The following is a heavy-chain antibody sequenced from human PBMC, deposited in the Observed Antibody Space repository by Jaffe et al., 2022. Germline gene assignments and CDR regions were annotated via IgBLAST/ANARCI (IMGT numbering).Heavy chain of an antibody. D-gene: IGHD2-2*01. Sequence: EVQLVETGGGLIQPGGSLRLSCAASGFTVSSNYMSWVRQAPGKGLEWVSVIYSGGSTYYADSVKGRFTISRDNSKNTLYLQMNSLRAEDTAVYYCARDREDCSSTSCYYYYYYMDVWGKGTTVTVSS. CDR2: IYSGGST. V-gene: IGHV3-53*02. J-gene: IGHJ6*03. CDR1: GFTVSSNY. CDR3: ARDREDCSSTSCYYYYYYMDV.